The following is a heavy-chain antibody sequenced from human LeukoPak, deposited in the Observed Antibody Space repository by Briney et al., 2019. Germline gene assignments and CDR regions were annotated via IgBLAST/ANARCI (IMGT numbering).Heavy chain of an antibody. J-gene: IGHJ6*03. Sequence: SETLSLTCAVSGGSISSSNWWSWVRQPPGKGLEWIGEIYHSGSTNYNPSLKSRVTISVDKSKNQFSPKLSSVTAADTAVYYCARDVRYYYYYYMDVWGKGTTVTVSS. CDR2: IYHSGST. V-gene: IGHV4-4*02. CDR3: ARDVRYYYYYYMDV. CDR1: GGSISSSNW.